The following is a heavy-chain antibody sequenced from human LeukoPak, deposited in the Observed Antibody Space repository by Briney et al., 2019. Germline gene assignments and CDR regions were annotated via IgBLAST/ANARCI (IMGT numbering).Heavy chain of an antibody. V-gene: IGHV3-7*01. CDR3: ARDLSGYSYGYDY. CDR1: GFTFSSYW. CDR2: IKQDGSEK. J-gene: IGHJ4*02. Sequence: GGSLRLSCAASGFTFSSYWMSWVRQAPGKGLEWVANIKQDGSEKYYVDSVKGRFTISKDNAKNSLYLQMNSLRAEDTAVYYCARDLSGYSYGYDYWGQGTLVTVSS. D-gene: IGHD5-18*01.